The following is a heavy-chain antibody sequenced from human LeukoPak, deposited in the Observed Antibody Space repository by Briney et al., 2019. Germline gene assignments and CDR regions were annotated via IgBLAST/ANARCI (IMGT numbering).Heavy chain of an antibody. J-gene: IGHJ4*02. D-gene: IGHD3-10*01. CDR3: AGGSGSYHVDY. Sequence: SVKVSCKASGCTFTSSAVQWVRQARGQRLKWIGWIVVGSGNTNYAQKFQERVTITRDMSTSTAYMELSSLRSEDTAVYYCAGGSGSYHVDYWGQGTLVTVSS. CDR1: GCTFTSSA. CDR2: IVVGSGNT. V-gene: IGHV1-58*01.